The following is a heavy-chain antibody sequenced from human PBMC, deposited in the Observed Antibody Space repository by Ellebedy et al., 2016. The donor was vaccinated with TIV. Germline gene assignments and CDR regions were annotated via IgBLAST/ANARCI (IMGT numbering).Heavy chain of an antibody. V-gene: IGHV4-61*01. Sequence: MPSETLSLTCTVSGGSVSSGSYYRNWIRQPTGKGLEWIGYIYNSGSTNYNPSLRSRVTLSADTSKNQFSLKLSSVTAADTAIYYCARIIRSSVSNWFDPWGQGTLVTVSS. J-gene: IGHJ5*02. CDR3: ARIIRSSVSNWFDP. CDR1: GGSVSSGSYY. D-gene: IGHD2-2*01. CDR2: IYNSGST.